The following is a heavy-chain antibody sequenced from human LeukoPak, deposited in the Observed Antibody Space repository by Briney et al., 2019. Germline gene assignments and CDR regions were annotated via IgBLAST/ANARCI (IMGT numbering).Heavy chain of an antibody. Sequence: ASVKVSCKASGYTFTGYYMHWVRQAPGQGLEWMGWINPNSGGTNYAQKFQGRVTMTRDTSISTAYMELSRLRSDDTAVYYFARGPDSSGYYPFDYWGQGTLVTVSS. J-gene: IGHJ4*02. D-gene: IGHD3-22*01. CDR3: ARGPDSSGYYPFDY. CDR1: GYTFTGYY. V-gene: IGHV1-2*02. CDR2: INPNSGGT.